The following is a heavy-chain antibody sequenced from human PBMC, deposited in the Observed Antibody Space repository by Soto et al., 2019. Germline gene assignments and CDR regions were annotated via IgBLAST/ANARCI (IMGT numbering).Heavy chain of an antibody. CDR1: GFTLSSYS. CDR2: ISSNGGDT. Sequence: GGSLRLSCSASGFTLSSYSMHWVRQAPGKGLEYVSAISSNGGDTFYADSVKGRFTISRDSSKNALYLQMTSLRAEDTAVYYCVRPREEQWLRNCFDYWGQGTLVTVSS. CDR3: VRPREEQWLRNCFDY. J-gene: IGHJ4*02. V-gene: IGHV3-64D*06. D-gene: IGHD6-19*01.